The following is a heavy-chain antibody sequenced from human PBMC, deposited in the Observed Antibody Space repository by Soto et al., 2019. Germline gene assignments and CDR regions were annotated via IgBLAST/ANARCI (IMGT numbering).Heavy chain of an antibody. D-gene: IGHD7-27*01. V-gene: IGHV3-23*01. CDR1: GFTFNNYA. CDR2: ISGTGGST. Sequence: GGSLRLSCAASGFTFNNYALNWVRQAPGKGLEWVSSISGTGGSTFYAGSAKGRFTISRDNSKNTLFLQMTSLRAEDAAVYYCGKGNSKWGTGDAFDIWGQGTMVTVSS. J-gene: IGHJ3*02. CDR3: GKGNSKWGTGDAFDI.